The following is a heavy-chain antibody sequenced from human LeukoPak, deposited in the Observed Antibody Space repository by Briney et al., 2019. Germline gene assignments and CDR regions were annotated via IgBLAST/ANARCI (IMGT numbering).Heavy chain of an antibody. CDR2: ISWDGGST. D-gene: IGHD3-22*01. J-gene: IGHJ4*02. CDR1: GFTFDDYA. Sequence: QTGGSLRLSCAASGFTFDDYAMHWVRQAPGKGLEWVSLISWDGGSTYYADSVKGRFTTSRDNSKNSLYLQMNSLRAEDTALYTCAKVRSYDNNGYYDYWGQGTLVTVSS. V-gene: IGHV3-43D*04. CDR3: AKVRSYDNNGYYDY.